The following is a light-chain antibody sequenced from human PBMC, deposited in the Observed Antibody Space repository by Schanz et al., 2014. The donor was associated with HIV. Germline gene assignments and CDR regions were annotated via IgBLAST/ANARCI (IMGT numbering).Light chain of an antibody. Sequence: QSVLTQPPSASGPPGQGVTISCSGRDSNIGSNTVNWYQHLPGSAPKLLIYYDNQRPSGVPDRFSGSKSGTSASLAISGLQSEDEADYYCAAWDDSLTGVVFGGGTKLTVL. V-gene: IGLV1-44*01. CDR3: AAWDDSLTGVV. J-gene: IGLJ2*01. CDR1: DSNIGSNT. CDR2: YDN.